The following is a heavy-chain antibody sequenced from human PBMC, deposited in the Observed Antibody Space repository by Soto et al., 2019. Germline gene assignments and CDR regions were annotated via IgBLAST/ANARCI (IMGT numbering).Heavy chain of an antibody. D-gene: IGHD3-22*01. CDR1: GFTFSSYG. CDR3: ARDQDYYDLYYHGMDV. J-gene: IGHJ6*02. Sequence: PGGFLRLSCAASGFTFSSYGMHWVRQAPGKGLEWVSSINTFGSNIYYADSVKGRFTISRDNAENSLYLQINSLRAEDTGLYYCARDQDYYDLYYHGMDVWGQGTTVTVSS. CDR2: INTFGSNI. V-gene: IGHV3-21*01.